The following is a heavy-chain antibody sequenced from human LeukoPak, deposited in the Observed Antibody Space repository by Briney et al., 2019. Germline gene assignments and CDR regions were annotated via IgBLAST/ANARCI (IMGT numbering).Heavy chain of an antibody. CDR1: GFTVSTNY. J-gene: IGHJ4*02. Sequence: QAGGSLRLSCAASGFTVSTNYMSWVRQAPGKGLEWVSVICTGGITYYADSVKGRFTISRDNSKNTLYLQMNSLRAEDTAVYYCAKGAIFGVISYFDYWGQGTLVTVSS. D-gene: IGHD3-3*01. V-gene: IGHV3-53*01. CDR2: ICTGGIT. CDR3: AKGAIFGVISYFDY.